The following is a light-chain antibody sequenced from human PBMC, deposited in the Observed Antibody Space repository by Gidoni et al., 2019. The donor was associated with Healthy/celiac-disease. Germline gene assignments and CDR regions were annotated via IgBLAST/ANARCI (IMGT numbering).Light chain of an antibody. Sequence: IVLTPSPATLSLSPGARATLPCRASQSVSSYLAWYQQKPGQAPRLLIYDASNRATGIPARFSGSGSGTDFTLTISSLEPEDFAVYYCQQRSNWPPLTFGGXTKVEIK. CDR3: QQRSNWPPLT. V-gene: IGKV3-11*01. J-gene: IGKJ4*01. CDR2: DAS. CDR1: QSVSSY.